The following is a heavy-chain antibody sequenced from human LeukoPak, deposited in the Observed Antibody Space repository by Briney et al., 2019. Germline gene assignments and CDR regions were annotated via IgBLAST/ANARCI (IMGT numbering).Heavy chain of an antibody. V-gene: IGHV1-69*13. J-gene: IGHJ6*02. CDR1: GGTFSSYA. D-gene: IGHD3-3*01. CDR3: ARDMRLITIFGVVGDYYYGMDV. CDR2: IIPIFGTA. Sequence: SVKVSCKAPGGTFSSYAISWVRQAPGQGLEWMGGIIPIFGTANYAQKFQGRVTITADESTSTAYMELSSLRSEDTAVYYCARDMRLITIFGVVGDYYYGMDVWGQGTTVTVSS.